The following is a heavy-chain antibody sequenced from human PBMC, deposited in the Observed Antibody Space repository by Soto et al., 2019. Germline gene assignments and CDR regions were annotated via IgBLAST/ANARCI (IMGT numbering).Heavy chain of an antibody. D-gene: IGHD3-16*01. CDR1: GYTFTSYG. Sequence: ASVKVSCTASGYTFTSYGISWVRQAPGQGLEWMGWISAYNGNTNYAQKLQGRVTMTTDTSTSTAYMELRSLRSDDTAVYYCARDLTPDYDYIGGSTPHCAFDIWGKGTRVTVSS. CDR3: ARDLTPDYDYIGGSTPHCAFDI. J-gene: IGHJ3*02. V-gene: IGHV1-18*01. CDR2: ISAYNGNT.